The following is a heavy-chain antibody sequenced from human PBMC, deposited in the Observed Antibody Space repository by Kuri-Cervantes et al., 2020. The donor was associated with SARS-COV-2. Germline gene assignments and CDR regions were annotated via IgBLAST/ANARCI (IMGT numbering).Heavy chain of an antibody. V-gene: IGHV3-30-3*01. CDR2: ISYDGTNK. CDR1: GFTFSSYA. J-gene: IGHJ4*02. D-gene: IGHD3-22*01. CDR3: ARVPYYHDGSGFFYFDY. Sequence: GGSLRLSCAASGFTFSSYAMYWVRQAPGKGLEWVAVISYDGTNKYYADFVKGRFTISRDNSNNTLYLQMNSLRVEDTAVYYCARVPYYHDGSGFFYFDYWGQGTLVTVSS.